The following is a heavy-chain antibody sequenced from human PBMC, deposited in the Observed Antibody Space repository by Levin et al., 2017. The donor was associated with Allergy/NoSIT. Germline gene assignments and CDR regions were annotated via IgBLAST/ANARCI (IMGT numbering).Heavy chain of an antibody. CDR2: ISGSGGST. J-gene: IGHJ6*02. Sequence: PGGSLRLSCAASGFTFSSCAMSWVRQAPGKGLEWVSDISGSGGSTYYADSVKGRFTISRDNSKNTLYLQMNSLRAEDTAVYYCAKMISVRPRDGMDVWGQGTTVTVSS. CDR3: AKMISVRPRDGMDV. V-gene: IGHV3-23*01. D-gene: IGHD3-22*01. CDR1: GFTFSSCA.